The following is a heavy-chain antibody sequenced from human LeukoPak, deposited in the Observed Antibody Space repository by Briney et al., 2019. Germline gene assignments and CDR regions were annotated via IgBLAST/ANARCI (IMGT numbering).Heavy chain of an antibody. CDR1: GYTFTAYY. CDR2: INPNSGDT. D-gene: IGHD3-10*01. V-gene: IGHV1-2*06. Sequence: ASVKVSCKASGYTFTAYYMHWVRQVPGQGLEWMGRINPNSGDTDYAQKFQGRVIMTRDTSISTAYMEVSRLRSDDTAVYYCARAYGSFDYWGQGTLVTVSS. J-gene: IGHJ4*02. CDR3: ARAYGSFDY.